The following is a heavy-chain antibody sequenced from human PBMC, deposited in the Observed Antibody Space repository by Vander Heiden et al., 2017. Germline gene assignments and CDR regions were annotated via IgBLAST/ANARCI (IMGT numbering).Heavy chain of an antibody. CDR2: ISGSGGST. Sequence: EVQLLESGGGLVQPGGSLRLPCAAPGFTFSRYAMSWVRQAPGKGLEWVSAISGSGGSTYYADSVKGRFTISRDNSKNTLYLQMNSLRAEDTAVYYCAKETMIVVAGWLDPWGQGTLVTVSS. D-gene: IGHD3-22*01. J-gene: IGHJ5*02. V-gene: IGHV3-23*01. CDR1: GFTFSRYA. CDR3: AKETMIVVAGWLDP.